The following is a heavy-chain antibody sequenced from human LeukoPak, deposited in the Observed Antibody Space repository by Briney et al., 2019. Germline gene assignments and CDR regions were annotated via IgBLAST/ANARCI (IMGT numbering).Heavy chain of an antibody. J-gene: IGHJ4*02. D-gene: IGHD3-10*01. CDR3: ARAIGGEFNRN. CDR1: GFIFSDYS. CDR2: ISSTSDYI. V-gene: IGHV3-21*01. Sequence: PGGSLRLSCAASGFIFSDYSVNWVRQAPGKGLEWISSISSTSDYIYYADSVKGRFTVSRDNAKNSLYLQMNSLRAEDTAVYYCARAIGGEFNRNWGQGTLVTVSS.